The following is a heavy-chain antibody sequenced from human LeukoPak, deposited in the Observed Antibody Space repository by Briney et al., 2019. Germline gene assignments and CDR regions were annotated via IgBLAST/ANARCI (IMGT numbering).Heavy chain of an antibody. CDR3: AGLAGAAADTFYYYGVDV. CDR2: IYYSGST. Sequence: PSETLSLTCTVSGGSISTYYWSWIRQPPGKGLEWIGYIYYSGSTNYNPSLKSRVTISVDTSKNQFSLKLSSVTAADTAVYYCAGLAGAAADTFYYYGVDVWGQGTTVTVSS. D-gene: IGHD6-13*01. V-gene: IGHV4-59*01. CDR1: GGSISTYY. J-gene: IGHJ6*02.